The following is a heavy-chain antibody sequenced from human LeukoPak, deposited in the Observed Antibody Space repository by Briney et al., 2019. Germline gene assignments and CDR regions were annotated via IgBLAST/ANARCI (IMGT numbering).Heavy chain of an antibody. Sequence: PGGSLRLSCAASEFTFSSNYMRWVRQAPGKGLEWVSGIYRGGRTYYADSVKGRFTISRENSKDTLYLQMNSLRAEDTAVYYCARVVTMVRGVMGPFDYWGQGTLVTVSS. V-gene: IGHV3-53*01. D-gene: IGHD3-10*01. J-gene: IGHJ4*02. CDR2: IYRGGRT. CDR1: EFTFSSNY. CDR3: ARVVTMVRGVMGPFDY.